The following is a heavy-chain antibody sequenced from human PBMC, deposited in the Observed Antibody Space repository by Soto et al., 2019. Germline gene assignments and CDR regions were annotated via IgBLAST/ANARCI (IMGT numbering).Heavy chain of an antibody. J-gene: IGHJ3*02. Sequence: GESLKISCKGSGYSFTSYWIGWVRQIPGKGLEWMGIIYPGDSDTRYSPSFQGQVTISADKSISTAYLQWSSLKASDTAMYYCARVPVDTAMVTSRPTNDAFDIWGQGTMVTVSS. CDR2: IYPGDSDT. CDR1: GYSFTSYW. CDR3: ARVPVDTAMVTSRPTNDAFDI. D-gene: IGHD5-18*01. V-gene: IGHV5-51*01.